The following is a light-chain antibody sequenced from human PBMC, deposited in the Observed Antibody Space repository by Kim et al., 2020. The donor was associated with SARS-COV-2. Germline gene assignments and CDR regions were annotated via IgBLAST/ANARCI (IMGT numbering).Light chain of an antibody. Sequence: SVGDRVTLTCRASQSISTWLAWYQQKPGKAPKLLIYDASSLERGVPSMFSRSGSGTGFTLTISSLQPDDYGIYYCQQFDSYSGTFGQGTKVDIK. CDR3: QQFDSYSGT. CDR2: DAS. V-gene: IGKV1-5*01. J-gene: IGKJ1*01. CDR1: QSISTW.